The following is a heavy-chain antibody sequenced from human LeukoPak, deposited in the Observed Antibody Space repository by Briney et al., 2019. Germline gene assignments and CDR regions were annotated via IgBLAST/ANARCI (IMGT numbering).Heavy chain of an antibody. V-gene: IGHV5-51*01. Sequence: GESLKISCKGSGYSFYNYWIAWVRQNPGKGLGWMGIIFPGDSHTIYSPAFQGQVTISADKSSTIAYLQWSSLKASDTAMYYCARVQSLGYGMDVWGQGTTVTASS. J-gene: IGHJ6*02. D-gene: IGHD3-16*01. CDR1: GYSFYNYW. CDR2: IFPGDSHT. CDR3: ARVQSLGYGMDV.